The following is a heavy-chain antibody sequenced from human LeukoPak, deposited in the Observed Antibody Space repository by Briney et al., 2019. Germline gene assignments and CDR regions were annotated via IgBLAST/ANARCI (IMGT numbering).Heavy chain of an antibody. D-gene: IGHD6-13*01. V-gene: IGHV3-7*03. J-gene: IGHJ4*02. CDR2: IKQDGSEK. CDR3: AKAAAAPGFDF. CDR1: GFTFSSYW. Sequence: GGSLRLSCAVSGFTFSSYWMSWVRQAPGKGLEWVASIKQDGSEKYYVDSVKGRFTISRDNAKNSLYLQMNSLRAEDTALYYCAKAAAAPGFDFWGQGTLVTVSS.